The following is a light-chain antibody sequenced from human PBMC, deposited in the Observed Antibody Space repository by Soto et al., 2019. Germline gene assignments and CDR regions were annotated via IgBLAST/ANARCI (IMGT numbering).Light chain of an antibody. Sequence: EIVLTQSPATLSLSPGERATLSCRASPSVNSYLAWYQQKPGQSPRLLIYDASNRATGIPARFSGSGSGTDFTLTISSLEPEDFAVYYGQQRSNWPLTFGGGTKVEIK. J-gene: IGKJ4*01. CDR1: PSVNSY. CDR2: DAS. V-gene: IGKV3-11*01. CDR3: QQRSNWPLT.